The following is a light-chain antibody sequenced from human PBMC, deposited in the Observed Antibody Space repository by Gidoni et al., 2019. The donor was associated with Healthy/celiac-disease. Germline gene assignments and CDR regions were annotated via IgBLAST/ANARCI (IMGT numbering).Light chain of an antibody. CDR1: QSLLHSNGYNY. CDR2: LGS. V-gene: IGKV2-28*01. CDR3: MQALQTPIT. J-gene: IGKJ5*01. Sequence: DIVMTQSPLPLPVTPGEPASISCRSSQSLLHSNGYNYLDWYLQKPGQSPQLLIYLGSNRASGVPDRFSGSGSGTDFTLKIIRVEAEDVGVYYCMQALQTPITFGQGTRLEIK.